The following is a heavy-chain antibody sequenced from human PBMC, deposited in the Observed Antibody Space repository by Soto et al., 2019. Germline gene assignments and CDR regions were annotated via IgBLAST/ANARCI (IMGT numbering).Heavy chain of an antibody. CDR2: IYYSGTT. CDR1: SGSISSGGYY. J-gene: IGHJ6*02. D-gene: IGHD3-3*01. V-gene: IGHV4-31*09. CDR3: TTLPCRWSGYGMDV. Sequence: PSETLSLTCTVSSGSISSGGYYWSWIRQHPGKGLEWIGYIYYSGTTDYAAPVKGRFTISRDDSKNTLYLQMNSLETEDTAVYYCTTLPCRWSGYGMDVWGQGTTVTVS.